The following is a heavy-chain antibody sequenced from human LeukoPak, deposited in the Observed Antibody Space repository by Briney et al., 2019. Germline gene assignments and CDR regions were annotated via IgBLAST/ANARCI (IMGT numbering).Heavy chain of an antibody. Sequence: PGGSLRLSYAASGFTFSGSAMHWVRQASGKGLEWVGRIRSKANSYATAYAASVKGRFTISRDDSKNTAYLQMNSLKTEDTAVYYCTRLQLATDRVDCSSTSCYKDYWGQGTLVTVSS. J-gene: IGHJ4*02. V-gene: IGHV3-73*01. D-gene: IGHD2-2*02. CDR2: IRSKANSYAT. CDR1: GFTFSGSA. CDR3: TRLQLATDRVDCSSTSCYKDY.